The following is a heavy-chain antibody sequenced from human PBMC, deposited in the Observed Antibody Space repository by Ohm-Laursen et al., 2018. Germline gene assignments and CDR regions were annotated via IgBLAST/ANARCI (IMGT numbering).Heavy chain of an antibody. CDR1: GASISSYY. J-gene: IGHJ4*02. D-gene: IGHD5-24*01. V-gene: IGHV4-59*01. Sequence: SETLSLTCSVSGASISSYYWSWIRQPPGKGLEWIGYIYHSGSTNYNPSLKSRVSISVDTSKNQFSLKLNSVTAADTAVYYCATTNLGDGYNYGLDYWGQGTLVTVSS. CDR2: IYHSGST. CDR3: ATTNLGDGYNYGLDY.